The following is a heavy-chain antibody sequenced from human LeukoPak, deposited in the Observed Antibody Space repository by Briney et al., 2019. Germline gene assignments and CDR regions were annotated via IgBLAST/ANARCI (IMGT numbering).Heavy chain of an antibody. CDR1: GFIFSAYW. CDR2: INEDGGEE. Sequence: GGSLRLSCVGSGFIFSAYWMAWVRQAPGKGPEWVANINEDGGEERYVDSVRGRFTISRDSSKNTLYLQMNSLRAEDTAVYYCAKRLVVVVAATPDFDYWGQGTLVTVSS. V-gene: IGHV3-7*03. CDR3: AKRLVVVVAATPDFDY. D-gene: IGHD2-15*01. J-gene: IGHJ4*02.